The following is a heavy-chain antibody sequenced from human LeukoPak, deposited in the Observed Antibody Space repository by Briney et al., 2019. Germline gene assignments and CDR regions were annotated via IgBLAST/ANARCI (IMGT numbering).Heavy chain of an antibody. D-gene: IGHD3-22*01. V-gene: IGHV4-34*01. CDR3: ARGGRLFLPY. Sequence: PSETLSLTCAVYGGSFSGYYWNWIRRSPGKGLEWIGEINHSGNTNYNPSLKSRVTISVDTSKNQFSLKLSSVTAADTAVYYCARGGRLFLPYWGQGTLVTVSS. J-gene: IGHJ4*02. CDR1: GGSFSGYY. CDR2: INHSGNT.